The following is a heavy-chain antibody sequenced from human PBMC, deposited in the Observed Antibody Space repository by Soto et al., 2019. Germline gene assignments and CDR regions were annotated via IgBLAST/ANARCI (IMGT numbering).Heavy chain of an antibody. CDR2: VSTRGSTV. D-gene: IGHD5-18*01. CDR3: AREGVGYSYGYGVDC. Sequence: PGGSLRLSCVGSGVTFSDYYINWVRQAPGKGLEWISYVSTRGSTVNYADSVEGRFTIFRDNAENTLYLQMNSLQPEDTAIYYCAREGVGYSYGYGVDCWGQGTLVTVSS. CDR1: GVTFSDYY. V-gene: IGHV3-11*01. J-gene: IGHJ4*02.